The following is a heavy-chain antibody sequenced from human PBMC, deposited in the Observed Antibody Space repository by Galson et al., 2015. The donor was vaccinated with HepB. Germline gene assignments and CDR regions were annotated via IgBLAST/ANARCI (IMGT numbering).Heavy chain of an antibody. Sequence: SLRLSCAASGFPFSVYYTSWIRQAPGKGLEWVSYIDTGGTTIYYADSVKGRFTISRDTARNSLYLQVNSLRADDTAVYYCARGRGYGRTVKKNYYFYMDVWGKGTTVTVSS. CDR3: ARGRGYGRTVKKNYYFYMDV. D-gene: IGHD3-3*01. CDR2: IDTGGTTI. J-gene: IGHJ6*03. V-gene: IGHV3-11*01. CDR1: GFPFSVYY.